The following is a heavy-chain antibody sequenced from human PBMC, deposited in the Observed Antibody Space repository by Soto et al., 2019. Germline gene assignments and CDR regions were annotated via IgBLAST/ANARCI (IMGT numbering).Heavy chain of an antibody. J-gene: IGHJ6*03. D-gene: IGHD3-10*01. CDR1: GYTFTSYA. Sequence: ASVKVSCKASGYTFTSYAMHWVRQAPGQRLEWMGWINGGNGDTKYSQKFQGRVTITGDTSASTAYMELSSLRSEDTAVYYCARDGSPFQDRTEYDMDVWGKETTLTVSS. CDR3: ARDGSPFQDRTEYDMDV. CDR2: INGGNGDT. V-gene: IGHV1-3*01.